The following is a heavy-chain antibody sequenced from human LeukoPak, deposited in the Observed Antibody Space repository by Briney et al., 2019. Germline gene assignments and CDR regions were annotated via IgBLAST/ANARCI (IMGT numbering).Heavy chain of an antibody. D-gene: IGHD2-15*01. CDR2: ISSGGGTM. V-gene: IGHV3-48*02. CDR3: ARSRIADL. CDR1: GFTFSTYN. J-gene: IGHJ5*02. Sequence: PGGSLRLSCAASGFTFSTYNMKWVRQAPGKGLEWVSYISSGGGTMYYADSVKGRFTISRDNAKNSLYLQMNSLRDEDTAVYYCARSRIADLWGQGTLFTVSS.